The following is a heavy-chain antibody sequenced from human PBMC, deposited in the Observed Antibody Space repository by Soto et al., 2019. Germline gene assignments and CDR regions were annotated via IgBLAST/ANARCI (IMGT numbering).Heavy chain of an antibody. J-gene: IGHJ6*03. V-gene: IGHV4-59*01. CDR2: IYYSGST. CDR1: GGSISSYY. CDR3: ATGYCSGGSCYYYYYYMDV. Sequence: PSETLSLTCTVSGGSISSYYLSWIRQPPGKGLEWIGYIYYSGSTNYNPSLKSRVTISVDTSKNQFSLKLSSVTAADTVVYYCATGYCSGGSCYYYYYYMDVWGKGTTVTVSS. D-gene: IGHD2-15*01.